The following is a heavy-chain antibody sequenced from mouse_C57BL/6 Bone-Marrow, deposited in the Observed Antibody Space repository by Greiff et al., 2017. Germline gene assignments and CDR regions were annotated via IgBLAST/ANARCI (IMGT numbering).Heavy chain of an antibody. CDR3: TRWGSSYDYFEY. D-gene: IGHD1-1*01. Sequence: EVQLVESGTVLARPGASVKMSCKTSGYTFTSYWMHWVKQRPGQGLEWIGAIYPGNSDTSYNQKIKGKAKLTAVTSASTAYMERRSLTNKDTAVYYCTRWGSSYDYFEYWGQGTTLTVSA. J-gene: IGHJ2*01. CDR2: IYPGNSDT. CDR1: GYTFTSYW. V-gene: IGHV1-5*01.